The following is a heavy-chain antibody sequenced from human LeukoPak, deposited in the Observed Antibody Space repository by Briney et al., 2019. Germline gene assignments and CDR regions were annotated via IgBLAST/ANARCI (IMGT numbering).Heavy chain of an antibody. D-gene: IGHD2-2*01. V-gene: IGHV3-21*01. CDR1: GFTFSSYS. J-gene: IGHJ4*02. CDR2: ISGDSRYI. CDR3: ARAPTVLVGYCSSSSCQADY. Sequence: GGSLRLSCAASGFTFSSYSMNWVRQAPGKGLEWVSAISGDSRYIYYADSVRGRLTISRDNAENSLYLQMHSLRVEDTAVYYCARAPTVLVGYCSSSSCQADYWGQGTLVTVSS.